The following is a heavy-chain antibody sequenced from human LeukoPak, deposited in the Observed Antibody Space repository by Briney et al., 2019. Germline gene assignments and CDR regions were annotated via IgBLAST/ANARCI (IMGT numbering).Heavy chain of an antibody. Sequence: PGGSLRLSCAASGFTFSSYGMHWVRQAPGKGLEWVAFILYDGSSEYYADSVKGRFTISRDNSKNTLYLQMSSLRAEDTAVYYCARASYQAGGLWGQGTLVTVSS. CDR2: ILYDGSSE. J-gene: IGHJ4*02. V-gene: IGHV3-30*02. CDR1: GFTFSSYG. CDR3: ARASYQAGGL. D-gene: IGHD2-2*01.